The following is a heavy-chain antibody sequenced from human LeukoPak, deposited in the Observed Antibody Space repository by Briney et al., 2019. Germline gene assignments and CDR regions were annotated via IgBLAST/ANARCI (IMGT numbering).Heavy chain of an antibody. CDR1: GFTFSSYA. V-gene: IGHV3-30-3*01. CDR2: ISYDGSNK. CDR3: AREVGGSYHLDY. J-gene: IGHJ4*02. Sequence: GGSLRLSCAASGFTFSSYAMHWVRQAPGKGLEWVAVISYDGSNKYYADSVKGRFTISRDNSKNTLYLQMNSLRAEDTAVYYCAREVGGSYHLDYWGQGTLVTVSS. D-gene: IGHD1-26*01.